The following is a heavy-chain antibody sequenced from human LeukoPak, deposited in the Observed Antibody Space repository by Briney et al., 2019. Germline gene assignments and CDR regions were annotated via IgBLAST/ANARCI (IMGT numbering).Heavy chain of an antibody. Sequence: SETLSLTCTVSGGSISSSSYYWGWIRQPPGKGLEWIGSLYYSGNTYYNPSLKSRVTISVDTSKNQFSLKLSSVTAADTAVYYCARCNCFDWLRRQFYFDYWGQGTLVTVSS. V-gene: IGHV4-39*01. CDR1: GGSISSSSYY. D-gene: IGHD3-9*01. CDR3: ARCNCFDWLRRQFYFDY. J-gene: IGHJ4*02. CDR2: LYYSGNT.